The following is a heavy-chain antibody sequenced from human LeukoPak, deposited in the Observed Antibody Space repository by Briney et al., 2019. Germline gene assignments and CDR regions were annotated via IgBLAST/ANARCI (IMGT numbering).Heavy chain of an antibody. CDR3: PRGIDSASPPLGTFEI. V-gene: IGHV1-18*01. Sequence: ASVKVSCKASGYTFISYGISWVRQAPGQGLEWVGWISAYNGNTNYEQKLQGRVTMTRDTSTSTVYMELRSLRSDDTAVYYCPRGIDSASPPLGTFEIWGQGTMVTVSS. CDR2: ISAYNGNT. CDR1: GYTFISYG. D-gene: IGHD1-26*01. J-gene: IGHJ3*02.